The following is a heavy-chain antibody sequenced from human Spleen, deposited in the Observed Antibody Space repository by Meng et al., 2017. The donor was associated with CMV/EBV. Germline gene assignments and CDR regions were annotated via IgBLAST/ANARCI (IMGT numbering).Heavy chain of an antibody. CDR3: AKDSSGYYSHGTAFDI. Sequence: GESLRLSCATSGFTFSSYAMDWVRQAPGKGLEWVSGISGGGGSTYYADSVKGRFTISRDNSKNTLYLQMNRLRAEDTAVYYCAKDSSGYYSHGTAFDIWGQGTMVTVSS. CDR2: ISGGGGST. CDR1: GFTFSSYA. D-gene: IGHD3-22*01. J-gene: IGHJ3*02. V-gene: IGHV3-23*01.